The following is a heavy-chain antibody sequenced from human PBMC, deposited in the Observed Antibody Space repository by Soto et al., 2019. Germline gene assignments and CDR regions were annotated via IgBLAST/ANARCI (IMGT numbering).Heavy chain of an antibody. CDR1: GGYIGSGGYW. Sequence: QVQLQESGPGLMQPSQTLSLTCTVSGGYIGSGGYWWSWIRQHPGRGLEWIGFVSYTGNTQYNPSLKSRVNISVDTSTKQFSLKLSSVTAADTAVYYCARGTLVWGQGTLVTVSS. D-gene: IGHD2-2*01. J-gene: IGHJ4*02. V-gene: IGHV4-31*03. CDR3: ARGTLV. CDR2: VSYTGNT.